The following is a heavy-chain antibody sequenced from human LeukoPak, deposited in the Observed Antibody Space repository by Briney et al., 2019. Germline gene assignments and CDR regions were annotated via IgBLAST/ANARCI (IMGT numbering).Heavy chain of an antibody. D-gene: IGHD2-8*01. CDR3: ASLYCTNGVCYRLQFDY. Sequence: SETLSLTCTVSGGSISSSSYYWGWLPQPPGTGLEWIGSIYYSGSTYYNPSLKSRVTISVDTSKNQFSLKLSSVTAADTAVYYCASLYCTNGVCYRLQFDYWGQGTLVTVSS. V-gene: IGHV4-39*01. CDR1: GGSISSSSYY. CDR2: IYYSGST. J-gene: IGHJ4*02.